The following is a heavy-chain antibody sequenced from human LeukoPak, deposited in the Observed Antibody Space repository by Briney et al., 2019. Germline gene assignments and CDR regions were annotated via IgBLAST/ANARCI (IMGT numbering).Heavy chain of an antibody. CDR2: ISGSGGST. D-gene: IGHD6-13*01. CDR3: AKDLGYSSSWRGENY. CDR1: GFTFSSYA. Sequence: GESLKISCAASGFTFSSYAMSWVRQAPGKGLEWVSAISGSGGSTYYADSVKGQFTISRDNSKNTLYLQMNSLRAEDTAVYYCAKDLGYSSSWRGENYWGQGTLVTVSS. J-gene: IGHJ4*02. V-gene: IGHV3-23*01.